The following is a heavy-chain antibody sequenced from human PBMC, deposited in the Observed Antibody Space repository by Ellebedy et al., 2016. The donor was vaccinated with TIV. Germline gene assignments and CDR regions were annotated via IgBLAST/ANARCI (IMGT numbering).Heavy chain of an antibody. Sequence: GESLKISXAASGFTFSSYGMHWVRQAPGKGLEWVAVISYDGSNKYYADSVKGRFTISRDNSKNTLYLQMNSLRAEDTAVYYCARVRGGFDPWGQGTLVTVSS. J-gene: IGHJ5*02. CDR1: GFTFSSYG. CDR2: ISYDGSNK. D-gene: IGHD3-10*01. CDR3: ARVRGGFDP. V-gene: IGHV3-30*03.